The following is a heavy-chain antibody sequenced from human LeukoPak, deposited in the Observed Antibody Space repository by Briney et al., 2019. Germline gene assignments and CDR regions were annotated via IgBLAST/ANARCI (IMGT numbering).Heavy chain of an antibody. CDR3: AREWGPAAMAHTLN. J-gene: IGHJ4*02. CDR2: ISSSGSYM. Sequence: GGSLRLSCVVSGFTFSSYTMNWVRQAPGRGLEWVSSISSSGSYMFYADSVKGRFTISRDNAKNSLYLQMHSLRAEDTAVYYCAREWGPAAMAHTLNWGQGTLVTVSS. V-gene: IGHV3-21*01. D-gene: IGHD2-2*01. CDR1: GFTFSSYT.